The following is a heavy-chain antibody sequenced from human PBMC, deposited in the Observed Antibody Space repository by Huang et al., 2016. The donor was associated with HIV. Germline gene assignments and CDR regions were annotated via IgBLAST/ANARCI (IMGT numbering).Heavy chain of an antibody. D-gene: IGHD1-1*01. V-gene: IGHV3-30*18. CDR3: AKDRGAPLTKPKNWFDP. CDR1: GFTFSGYG. CDR2: ISYDGSNK. Sequence: QVQLVESGGGVVQPGRSLRLSCAASGFTFSGYGMHWVRQAPGQGLEWVAFISYDGSNKYYADSVKGRFTISRDNSKNTLYLQMNSLRAEDTAVYFCAKDRGAPLTKPKNWFDPWGQGTLVTVSS. J-gene: IGHJ5*02.